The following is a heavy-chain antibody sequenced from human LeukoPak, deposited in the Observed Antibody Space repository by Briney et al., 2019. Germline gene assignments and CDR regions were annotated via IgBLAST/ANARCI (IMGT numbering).Heavy chain of an antibody. V-gene: IGHV4-34*01. Sequence: SETLSLTCAVYGGSFSGYYWSWIRQPPGKGLEWIGEINHSGSTNYNPSLKSRVTISVDTSKNQFSLKLSSVTAADTAVYYCARHRSKYSRDAFDIWGQGTMVTVSS. CDR3: ARHRSKYSRDAFDI. D-gene: IGHD2-21*01. CDR1: GGSFSGYY. J-gene: IGHJ3*02. CDR2: INHSGST.